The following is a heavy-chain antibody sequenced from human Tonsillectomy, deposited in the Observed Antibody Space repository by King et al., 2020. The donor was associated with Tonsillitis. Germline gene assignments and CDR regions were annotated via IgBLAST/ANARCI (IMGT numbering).Heavy chain of an antibody. V-gene: IGHV3-53*01. D-gene: IGHD1-26*01. J-gene: IGHJ2*01. CDR1: GFTVSTNY. CDR2: VYGDGSI. CDR3: ARGGDSGDFSAYWYFDR. Sequence: QLVQSGGGLIQPGGSLGLSCAASGFTVSTNYMSWVRQAPGKGLEWVAIVYGDGSIHHADTVTGRSTVSSDNSKNTMYLQMNSLRAEDTAVYYCARGGDSGDFSAYWYFDRWGRGTLVTVSS.